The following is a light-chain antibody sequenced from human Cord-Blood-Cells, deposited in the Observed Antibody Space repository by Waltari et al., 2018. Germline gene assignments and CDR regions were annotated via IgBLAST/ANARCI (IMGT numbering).Light chain of an antibody. J-gene: IGKJ4*01. CDR1: QDISNY. Sequence: DIQMTQSPSSLSASVGDRVTITCQASQDISNYLNWYQQKPGKAPKLLIYDASKFETEVPSRFSGCGSGTDFTFTISSLQPEDITTYYCQQYDNLTFGGGTKVEIK. CDR3: QQYDNLT. CDR2: DAS. V-gene: IGKV1-33*01.